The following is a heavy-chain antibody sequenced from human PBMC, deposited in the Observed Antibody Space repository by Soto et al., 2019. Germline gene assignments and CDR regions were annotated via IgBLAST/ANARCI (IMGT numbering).Heavy chain of an antibody. V-gene: IGHV4-59*08. J-gene: IGHJ4*02. CDR1: GGSISSYY. Sequence: QVQLQESGPGLVKPSETLSLTCTGSGGSISSYYWSWIRQPPGKGLEWIGYIYHSGSTNYNPSLTSRVTLSVDTSKNQFSLKLSSVTAADTAVYYCARRYGGAVDYWGQGTLVTVSS. CDR2: IYHSGST. D-gene: IGHD3-10*01. CDR3: ARRYGGAVDY.